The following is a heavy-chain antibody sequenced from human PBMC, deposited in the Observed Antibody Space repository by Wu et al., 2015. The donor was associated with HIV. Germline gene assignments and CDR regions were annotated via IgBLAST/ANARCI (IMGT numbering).Heavy chain of an antibody. CDR3: ATTGEYYDSSGYYVAFDI. V-gene: IGHV1-2*02. Sequence: QVQLVQSGAEVKKPGASVKVSCKASGYTFTGYYMHWVRQAPGQGLEWMGWINPNSGGTNYAQKFQGRVTMTRDTSISTAYMELSRLRSDDTAVYYCATTGEYYDSSGYYVAFDIWGQGTMVTVSS. CDR1: GYTFTGYY. D-gene: IGHD3-22*01. CDR2: INPNSGGT. J-gene: IGHJ3*02.